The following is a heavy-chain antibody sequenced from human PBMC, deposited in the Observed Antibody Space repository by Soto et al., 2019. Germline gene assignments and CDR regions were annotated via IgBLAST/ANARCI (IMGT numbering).Heavy chain of an antibody. CDR2: ISAYNSGNT. J-gene: IGHJ6*02. D-gene: IGHD3-16*01. V-gene: IGHV1-8*01. Sequence: ASVKVSCKASGYSFTIYGFTWVRQAPGEGLVWMGWISAYNSGNTGYAQKFQGRITMTRNTSISTAYMELSSLRSEDTAVYYCAREGVRGMDVWGQGTTVTVSS. CDR3: AREGVRGMDV. CDR1: GYSFTIYG.